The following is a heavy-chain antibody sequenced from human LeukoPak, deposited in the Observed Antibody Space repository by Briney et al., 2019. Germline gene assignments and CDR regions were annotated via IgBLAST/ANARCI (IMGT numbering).Heavy chain of an antibody. Sequence: ASVKVSCKASGYTFTSYGISWVRQAPGQGLEWMGGIIPIFGTANYAQKFQGRVTITTDESTSTAYMELSSLRSEDTAVYYCARVLDSSGYDYFDYWGQGTLVTVSS. D-gene: IGHD3-22*01. CDR1: GYTFTSYG. V-gene: IGHV1-69*05. CDR2: IIPIFGTA. J-gene: IGHJ4*02. CDR3: ARVLDSSGYDYFDY.